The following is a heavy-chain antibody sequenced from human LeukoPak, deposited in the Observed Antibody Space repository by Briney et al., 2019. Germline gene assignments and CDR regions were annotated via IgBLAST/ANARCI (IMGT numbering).Heavy chain of an antibody. CDR3: ARDLRRIIAVAGPYYYYGMDV. J-gene: IGHJ6*02. D-gene: IGHD6-19*01. Sequence: GGSLRLSCVASGFPFSSYWMTWVRQAPGKGLEWVAVISYDGSNKYYADSVKGRFTISRDNSKNTLYLQMNSLRAEDTAVYYCARDLRRIIAVAGPYYYYGMDVWGQGTTVTVSS. V-gene: IGHV3-30-3*01. CDR2: ISYDGSNK. CDR1: GFPFSSYW.